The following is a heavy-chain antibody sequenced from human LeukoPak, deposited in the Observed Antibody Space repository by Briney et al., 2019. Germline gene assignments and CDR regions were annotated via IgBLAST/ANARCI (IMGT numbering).Heavy chain of an antibody. CDR3: ARRSGEQWLVRRGAPLDY. D-gene: IGHD6-19*01. V-gene: IGHV1-46*01. Sequence: ASVKVSCKASGYTFTSYYMHWVRQAPGQGLEWMGIINPSGGSTSYAQKFQGRVTMTRDTSMSTVYMGLSSLRSEDTAVYYCARRSGEQWLVRRGAPLDYWGQGTLVTVSS. J-gene: IGHJ4*02. CDR1: GYTFTSYY. CDR2: INPSGGST.